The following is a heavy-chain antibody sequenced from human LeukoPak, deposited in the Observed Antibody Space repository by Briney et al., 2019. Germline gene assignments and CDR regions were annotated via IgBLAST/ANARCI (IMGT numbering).Heavy chain of an antibody. CDR1: GYTFTGYY. Sequence: ASVKVSCKASGYTFTGYYMHWVRQAPGQGLEWMGWINPNSGGTNYAQKFQGRVTMTRDTSISTAYMELSRLRSDDTAIYYCARSGGFVPTNNWFDPWGQGTLVTVSS. J-gene: IGHJ5*02. CDR3: ARSGGFVPTNNWFDP. D-gene: IGHD5-12*01. CDR2: INPNSGGT. V-gene: IGHV1-2*02.